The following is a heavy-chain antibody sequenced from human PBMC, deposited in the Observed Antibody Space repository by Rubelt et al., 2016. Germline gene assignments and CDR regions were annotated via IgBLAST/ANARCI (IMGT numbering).Heavy chain of an antibody. CDR3: ASTTYYYYGMDV. Sequence: YYADSVKGRFTISRDNAKNSLYLQMNSLRAEDTAVYYCASTTYYYYGMDVWGQGTTVTVSS. J-gene: IGHJ6*02. D-gene: IGHD1-1*01. V-gene: IGHV3-21*01.